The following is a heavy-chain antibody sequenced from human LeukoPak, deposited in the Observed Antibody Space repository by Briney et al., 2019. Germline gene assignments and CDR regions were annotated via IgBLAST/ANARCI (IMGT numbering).Heavy chain of an antibody. J-gene: IGHJ4*02. CDR2: INHSGST. D-gene: IGHD5-24*01. V-gene: IGHV4-34*01. CDR1: GGSFSGYY. Sequence: SETLSLTCAVYGGSFSGYYWSWIRQPPGKGLEWIGEINHSGSTNYNPSLKSRVTISVDTSKNQFSLKLSSVTAADTAVYYCARDSARRDGYNFDYWGQGTLVTVSS. CDR3: ARDSARRDGYNFDY.